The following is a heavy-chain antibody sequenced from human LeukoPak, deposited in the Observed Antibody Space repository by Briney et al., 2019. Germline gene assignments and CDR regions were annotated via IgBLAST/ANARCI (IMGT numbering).Heavy chain of an antibody. CDR3: ARAIVVVPAAIPYYGMDV. D-gene: IGHD2-2*01. CDR1: GGTFSSYA. CDR2: IIPIFGIA. V-gene: IGHV1-69*04. J-gene: IGHJ6*02. Sequence: SVKVSCKASGGTFSSYAISWVRQAPGQGLGWMGRIIPIFGIANYAQKFQGRVTITADKSTSTAYMELSSLRSEDTAVYYCARAIVVVPAAIPYYGMDVWGQGTTVTVSS.